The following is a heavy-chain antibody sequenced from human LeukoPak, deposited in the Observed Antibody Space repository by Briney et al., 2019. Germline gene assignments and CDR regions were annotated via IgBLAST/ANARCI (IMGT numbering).Heavy chain of an antibody. D-gene: IGHD3-22*01. Sequence: AASVKVSCKASGYSFIDYDVNWVRRATGQGLEWMGWVNPNSGNTGYAQKFQGRVTMTRDTSINTAYMELSSLTSEDTAVYYCARGGDYYNTTILHIWGQGTMVTVSS. CDR3: ARGGDYYNTTILHI. CDR1: GYSFIDYD. CDR2: VNPNSGNT. J-gene: IGHJ3*02. V-gene: IGHV1-8*01.